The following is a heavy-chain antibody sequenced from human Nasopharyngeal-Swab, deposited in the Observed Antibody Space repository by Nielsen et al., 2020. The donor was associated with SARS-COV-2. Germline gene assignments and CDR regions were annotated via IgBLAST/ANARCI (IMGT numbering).Heavy chain of an antibody. V-gene: IGHV3-48*04. Sequence: GGSLRLSCAASGFTFSSYSMNWVRQAPGKGLEWVSYISSSSSTIYYADSVKGRFTISRGNAKNSLYLQMNSLRAEDTAVYYCARLSGTHYWGQGTLVTVSS. J-gene: IGHJ4*02. CDR3: ARLSGTHY. D-gene: IGHD1-1*01. CDR2: ISSSSSTI. CDR1: GFTFSSYS.